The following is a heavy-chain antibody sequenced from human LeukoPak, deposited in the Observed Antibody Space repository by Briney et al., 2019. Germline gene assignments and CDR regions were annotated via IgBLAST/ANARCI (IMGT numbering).Heavy chain of an antibody. Sequence: SVKVSCKASGGTFSSYAISWVRQAPGQGLEWMGGIIPIFGTANYAQKFQGRVTITADESTSTAYMELSSLRSEDTAVYYCAREHSGYHYYYYYMDVWGKGTTVTVSS. V-gene: IGHV1-69*01. J-gene: IGHJ6*03. CDR2: IIPIFGTA. CDR3: AREHSGYHYYYYYMDV. D-gene: IGHD5-12*01. CDR1: GGTFSSYA.